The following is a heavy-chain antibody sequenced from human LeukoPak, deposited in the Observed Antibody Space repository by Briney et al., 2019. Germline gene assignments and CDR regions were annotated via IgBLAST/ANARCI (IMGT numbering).Heavy chain of an antibody. CDR1: GYSISGGYY. V-gene: IGHV4-38-2*01. CDR2: IYHSGST. J-gene: IGHJ5*02. Sequence: SETLSLTCAVSGYSISGGYYWGWIRQPPGKGLEWIGSIYHSGSTYYNPSLKSRVTISVDTSKNQFSLKLSSVTAADTAVYYCARLSTWFDPWGQGTLVTVSS. CDR3: ARLSTWFDP.